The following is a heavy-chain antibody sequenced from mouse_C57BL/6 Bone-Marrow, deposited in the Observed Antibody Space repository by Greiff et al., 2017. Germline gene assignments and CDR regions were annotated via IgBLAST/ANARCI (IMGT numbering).Heavy chain of an antibody. Sequence: VQRVESGAELVRPGASVKLSCKASGYTFTDYYINWVKQRPGQGLEWIARIYPGSGNTYYNEKFKGKATLTAEKSSSTAYMQLSRLTSEDSAVYFCARSGTTVVGGYYAMDDWGKGTTVTVSS. D-gene: IGHD1-1*01. J-gene: IGHJ4*01. V-gene: IGHV1-76*01. CDR2: IYPGSGNT. CDR3: ARSGTTVVGGYYAMDD. CDR1: GYTFTDYY.